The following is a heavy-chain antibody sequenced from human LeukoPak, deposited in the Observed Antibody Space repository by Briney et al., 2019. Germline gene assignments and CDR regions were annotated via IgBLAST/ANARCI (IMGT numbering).Heavy chain of an antibody. V-gene: IGHV3-64D*09. D-gene: IGHD2-15*01. Sequence: GGSLRLSCSASGFPFSSYAMHWVRQAPGKGLEYVSAISDSGGSTYYADSVKGRFTISRDNSKNTLYLQMSSLKAEDTAVYFCVRGYSFGPYGMDVWGQGTTVTVSS. J-gene: IGHJ6*02. CDR3: VRGYSFGPYGMDV. CDR1: GFPFSSYA. CDR2: ISDSGGST.